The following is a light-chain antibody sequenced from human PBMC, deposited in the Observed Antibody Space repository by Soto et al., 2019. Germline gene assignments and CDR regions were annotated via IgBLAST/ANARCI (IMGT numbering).Light chain of an antibody. J-gene: IGLJ2*01. V-gene: IGLV2-14*01. CDR1: SSDVGGYNY. Sequence: QSALTQAASVSGSPGQSITISCTGTSSDVGGYNYVSWYQQYTGQAPKLLIFDVSNRPSGVSNRFSGSKSGNTASLTISGLQAEDEADYYCSSYVSSITPDVVFGGGTKLTVL. CDR2: DVS. CDR3: SSYVSSITPDVV.